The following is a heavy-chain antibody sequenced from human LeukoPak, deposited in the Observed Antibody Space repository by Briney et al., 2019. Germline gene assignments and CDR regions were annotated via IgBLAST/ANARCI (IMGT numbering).Heavy chain of an antibody. CDR3: ARDRTLLWFGELSDHYYYYYGMDV. J-gene: IGHJ6*02. CDR1: GGSISSYY. CDR2: IYTSGST. Sequence: PSETLSLTCTVSGGSISSYYWSWIRQPAGKGLEWIGRIYTSGSTNYNPSLKSRVTMSVDTSKNQLSLKLSSVTAADTAVYYCARDRTLLWFGELSDHYYYYYGMDVWGQGTTVTVSS. D-gene: IGHD3-10*01. V-gene: IGHV4-4*07.